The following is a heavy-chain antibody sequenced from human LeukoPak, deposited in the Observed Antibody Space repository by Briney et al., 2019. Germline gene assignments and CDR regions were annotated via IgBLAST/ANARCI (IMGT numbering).Heavy chain of an antibody. CDR2: IYSGGGT. CDR1: GFAVSSNS. V-gene: IGHV3-66*01. J-gene: IGHJ3*02. CDR3: AREGGITMVRGVIGDAFDI. D-gene: IGHD3-10*01. Sequence: QPGGSLRLSCAASGFAVSSNSMSWVRQAPGKGLEWVSVIYSGGGTYYADSVKGRFTISRDNSKNTLYLQMNSLRAEDTAVYYCAREGGITMVRGVIGDAFDIWGQGTMVTVSS.